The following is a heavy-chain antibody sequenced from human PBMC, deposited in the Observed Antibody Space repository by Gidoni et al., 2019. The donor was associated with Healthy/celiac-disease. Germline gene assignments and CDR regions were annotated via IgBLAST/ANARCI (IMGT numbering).Heavy chain of an antibody. CDR3: ARGTKYYDYIWGSYRYNPAGAFDI. D-gene: IGHD3-16*02. CDR1: GYTFTSYG. CDR2: ISAYNGKT. J-gene: IGHJ3*02. Sequence: QVQLVQSGAEVKKPGASVKVSCKASGYTFTSYGISWVRQAPGQGLEWMGWISAYNGKTNYAQKLQGRVTMTTDTSTSTAYMELRSLRSDDTAVYYCARGTKYYDYIWGSYRYNPAGAFDIWGQGTMVTVSS. V-gene: IGHV1-18*01.